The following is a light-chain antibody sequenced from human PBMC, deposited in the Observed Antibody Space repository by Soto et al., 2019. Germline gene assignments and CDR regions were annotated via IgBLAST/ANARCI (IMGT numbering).Light chain of an antibody. CDR2: VDT. CDR3: CSYVGASTYV. Sequence: QSVLTQPASVSGSAGQSITISCTGTTSFVGTYNFVSWYQQHPWKAPQVVIYVDTKRPSGVSTRFSGSTSGSTASLTISGLHTEDEADYYCCSYVGASTYVFVTGTKVTVL. J-gene: IGLJ1*01. V-gene: IGLV2-23*01. CDR1: TSFVGTYNF.